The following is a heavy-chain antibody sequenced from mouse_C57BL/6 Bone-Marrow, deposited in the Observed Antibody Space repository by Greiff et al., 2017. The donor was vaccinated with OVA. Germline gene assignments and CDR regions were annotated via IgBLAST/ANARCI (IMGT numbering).Heavy chain of an antibody. J-gene: IGHJ2*01. V-gene: IGHV1-39*01. CDR2: INPYNGTT. D-gene: IGHD1-1*01. Sequence: EVQLQQSGPELVKPGASVKISCKASGYSFTGYYMNWVKQSHGKSLEWIGVINPYNGTTSYNQKFKGKATLTVDQSSSTAYMQLNSLTSEDSAVYYCARCSSSFFDYWGQGTTLTVSS. CDR1: GYSFTGYY. CDR3: ARCSSSFFDY.